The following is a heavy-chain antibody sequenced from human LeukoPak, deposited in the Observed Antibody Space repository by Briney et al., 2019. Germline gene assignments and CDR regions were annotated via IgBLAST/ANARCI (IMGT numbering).Heavy chain of an antibody. CDR2: IYGSGYT. CDR1: GGSISGWY. Sequence: SETLSLTCTVSGGSISGWYWSWVRQPPGKGLEWIGYIYGSGYTNYNPSLKSRVTMSIDTSKNHFSLKLTSVTAADTATYYCARETSLAGFASGLGFNYWGQGILVTVSS. CDR3: ARETSLAGFASGLGFNY. D-gene: IGHD6-19*01. J-gene: IGHJ4*02. V-gene: IGHV4-59*01.